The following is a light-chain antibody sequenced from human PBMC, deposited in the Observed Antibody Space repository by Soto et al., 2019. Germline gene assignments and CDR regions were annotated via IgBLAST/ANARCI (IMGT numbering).Light chain of an antibody. J-gene: IGKJ5*01. CDR2: GAS. CDR1: QSVSSN. V-gene: IGKV3D-15*01. Sequence: EIVLYMSLATVSVPTGERATLSCRASQSVSSNLVWYQHKPGQAPRLLIYGASTRATGIPARFSGSGSGTEFTLTISSLQSEDFTVYYCQQYKNWPAIPFGQGARLEI. CDR3: QQYKNWPAIP.